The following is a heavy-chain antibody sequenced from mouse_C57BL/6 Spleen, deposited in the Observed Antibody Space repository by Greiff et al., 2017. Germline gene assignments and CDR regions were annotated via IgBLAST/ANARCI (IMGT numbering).Heavy chain of an antibody. CDR3: ARDRGDAMDY. CDR1: GFTFPDYY. CDR2: IRNKANGYTT. J-gene: IGHJ4*01. V-gene: IGHV7-3*01. Sequence: EVHLVESGGGLVQPGGSLSLSCAASGFTFPDYYMSWVRQPPGKALEWLGFIRNKANGYTTEYSASVKGRFTISRDNSQSILYLQMKALRAEDSATYYCARDRGDAMDYWGQGTSVTVSS.